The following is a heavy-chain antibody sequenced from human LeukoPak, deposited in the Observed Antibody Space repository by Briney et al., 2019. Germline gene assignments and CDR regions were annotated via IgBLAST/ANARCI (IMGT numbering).Heavy chain of an antibody. Sequence: SVKVSCKASGGTFSSYAISWVRQAPGQGLEWMGGVIPIFGTANYAQKFQGRVTITTDESTSTAYMELSSLRSEDTAVYYCARAELVGAAYDYWGQGTLVTVSS. J-gene: IGHJ4*02. CDR3: ARAELVGAAYDY. CDR2: VIPIFGTA. D-gene: IGHD1-26*01. CDR1: GGTFSSYA. V-gene: IGHV1-69*05.